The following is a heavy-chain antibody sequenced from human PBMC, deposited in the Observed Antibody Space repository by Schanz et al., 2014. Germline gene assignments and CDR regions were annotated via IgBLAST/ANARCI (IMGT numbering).Heavy chain of an antibody. D-gene: IGHD3-16*01. Sequence: QLQFQESGPGLVKPSETLSLTCTVSGGSISSGESYWGWIRQSPEEGLQYIGSVYFSGTTAYSPSLKGRVTISVDTSKNQFSLMLTSVTAADTAVYFCARHGGYYDVLNSFDIWGQGTLVTVSS. V-gene: IGHV4-39*01. CDR2: VYFSGTT. J-gene: IGHJ5*02. CDR3: ARHGGYYDVLNSFDI. CDR1: GGSISSGESY.